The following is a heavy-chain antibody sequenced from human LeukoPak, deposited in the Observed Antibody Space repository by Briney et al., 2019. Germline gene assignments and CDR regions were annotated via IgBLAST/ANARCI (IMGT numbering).Heavy chain of an antibody. V-gene: IGHV3-23*01. J-gene: IGHJ6*03. CDR3: AKDFSPGTVPPRDMDV. CDR2: ISGSGGST. CDR1: GFTFSRYA. Sequence: GGSLRLSCAASGFTFSRYAMSWVRQAPGKGLEWVSSISGSGGSTYYGDSVKGWFTISRDNSKNTLYLQMNSLRAEDTAVYYCAKDFSPGTVPPRDMDVWGKGTTVTVSS. D-gene: IGHD4-17*01.